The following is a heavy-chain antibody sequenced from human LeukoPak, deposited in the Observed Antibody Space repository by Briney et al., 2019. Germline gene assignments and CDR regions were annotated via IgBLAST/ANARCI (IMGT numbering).Heavy chain of an antibody. CDR1: GFTFSSYG. J-gene: IGHJ4*02. CDR2: ISGSGDYT. D-gene: IGHD3-10*01. V-gene: IGHV3-23*01. Sequence: AGGSLRLSCAASGFTFSSYGMHWVRQAPGKGLEWVSAISGSGDYTYYADSVKGRVTISRDNSKNTLYLQMSSLRAEDTAVYYCARDSVLLWFGDLPYYFDIWGQGTLVTVSS. CDR3: ARDSVLLWFGDLPYYFDI.